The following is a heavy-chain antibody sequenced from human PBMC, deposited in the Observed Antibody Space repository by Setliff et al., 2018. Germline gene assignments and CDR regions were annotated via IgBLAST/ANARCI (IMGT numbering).Heavy chain of an antibody. D-gene: IGHD3-16*02. CDR1: GGSISSHY. CDR2: IYASWST. CDR3: ARGTGVYDYVWGSYRSLLSWYFDY. Sequence: PSETLSLTCTVSGGSISSHYWSWIRQPPGKGPEWIGHIYASWSTNYNPSLKSRVTISVDTSKNQFSLKLSSVTAAGTAVYYCARGTGVYDYVWGSYRSLLSWYFDYWGQGTLVTVSS. J-gene: IGHJ4*02. V-gene: IGHV4-59*11.